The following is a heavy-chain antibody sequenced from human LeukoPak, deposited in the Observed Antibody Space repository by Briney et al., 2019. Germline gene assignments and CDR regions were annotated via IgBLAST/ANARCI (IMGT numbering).Heavy chain of an antibody. CDR3: AREASRDGYNDAFDI. CDR2: HYSGGST. CDR1: GITVSSNY. V-gene: IGHV3-53*01. Sequence: GGSLRLSCAASGITVSSNYMSSVRQAPGKGLEWVSVHYSGGSTKYADSVKGRFTISRDNSKNTLYLQMDSLRAEDTAVYCCAREASRDGYNDAFDIWGQGTMVTVS. J-gene: IGHJ3*02. D-gene: IGHD5-24*01.